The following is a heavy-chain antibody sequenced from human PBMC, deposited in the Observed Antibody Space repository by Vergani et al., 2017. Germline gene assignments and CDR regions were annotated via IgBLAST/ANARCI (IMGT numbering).Heavy chain of an antibody. Sequence: QLHLQESGPGLVKPSETLSLTCTVSGGSITSSSYYWGWIWQPPGKGLEWIGYMYHSGSTNYNPSLETRVTISGDTSKNQFSLKLNSVTAADTAVYYCGRVADFYGLGSRLLDLWGQGILVTVSS. D-gene: IGHD3-10*01. V-gene: IGHV4-61*05. J-gene: IGHJ5*02. CDR2: MYHSGST. CDR1: GGSITSSSYY. CDR3: GRVADFYGLGSRLLDL.